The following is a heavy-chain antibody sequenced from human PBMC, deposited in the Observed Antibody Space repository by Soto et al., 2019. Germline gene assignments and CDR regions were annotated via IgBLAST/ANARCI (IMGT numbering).Heavy chain of an antibody. CDR3: ARVRYQTSSGWMVDHFSYYFDY. CDR1: GFTFSDYY. J-gene: IGHJ4*02. D-gene: IGHD6-19*01. CDR2: ISSSSSYT. Sequence: GGSLRLSCAASGFTFSDYYMSWIRQAPGKGLEWVSYISSSSSYTNYADSVKGRFTISRDNAKNSLYLQMNSLRAEDTAVYYCARVRYQTSSGWMVDHFSYYFDYWGQGTLVTVSS. V-gene: IGHV3-11*06.